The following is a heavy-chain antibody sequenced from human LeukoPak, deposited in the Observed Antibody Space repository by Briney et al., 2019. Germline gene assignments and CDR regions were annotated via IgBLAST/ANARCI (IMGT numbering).Heavy chain of an antibody. CDR3: ARGSPNPGAFDI. CDR1: GFTFSDYY. CDR2: ISSSSSYI. J-gene: IGHJ3*02. Sequence: PGGSLRLSCAASGFTFSDYYMSWIRQAPGKGLEWVSSISSSSSYIYYADSVKGRFTISRDNAKDSLYPQMNSLRVEDTAVYYCARGSPNPGAFDIWGQGTMVTIS. D-gene: IGHD2-2*01. V-gene: IGHV3-11*01.